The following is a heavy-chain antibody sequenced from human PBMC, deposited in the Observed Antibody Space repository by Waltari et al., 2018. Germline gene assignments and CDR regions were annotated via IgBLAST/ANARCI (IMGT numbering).Heavy chain of an antibody. V-gene: IGHV3-7*01. CDR1: GFTFSNYW. D-gene: IGHD2-21*01. CDR2: IKQDGREK. CDR3: ARDSGVVAFDY. J-gene: IGHJ4*02. Sequence: EVQLVESGGGLVQPGGSLRLSCAASGFTFSNYWMSWVRQTPEKGLEWVANIKQDGREKYYVASVNGRFTISRDNANNSLYLQMNTLTVEDTAVYYCARDSGVVAFDYWGQGALVTVSS.